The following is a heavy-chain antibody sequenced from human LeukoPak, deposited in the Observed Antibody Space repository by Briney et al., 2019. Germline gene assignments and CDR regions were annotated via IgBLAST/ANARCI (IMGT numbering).Heavy chain of an antibody. CDR1: GDTFGSYA. V-gene: IGHV1-69*01. CDR3: ASSLGYTYGWNS. Sequence: SVKVSCEASGDTFGSYALSWVRQAPGQGLEWMGGIIPIFGTANYAQKFQGRVTITADESTSTAYMDLSRLRCEDTAVYYCASSLGYTYGWNSWGQGTLVTVSS. J-gene: IGHJ4*02. D-gene: IGHD5-18*01. CDR2: IIPIFGTA.